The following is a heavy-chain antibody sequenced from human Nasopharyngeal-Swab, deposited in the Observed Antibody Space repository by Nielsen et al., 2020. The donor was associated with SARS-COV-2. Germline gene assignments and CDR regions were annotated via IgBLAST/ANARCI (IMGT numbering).Heavy chain of an antibody. CDR1: GFTFSSYW. V-gene: IGHV3-7*01. CDR3: ARGGWLQIITYFDL. Sequence: GGSLRLSCAASGFTFSSYWMSWVRQAPGKGLEWVANIKQDGSEKYYLDSVKGRFTISRDNAKNSLYLQMNSLRAEDTAVYYCARGGWLQIITYFDLWCRGTLVTVSS. D-gene: IGHD5-24*01. CDR2: IKQDGSEK. J-gene: IGHJ2*01.